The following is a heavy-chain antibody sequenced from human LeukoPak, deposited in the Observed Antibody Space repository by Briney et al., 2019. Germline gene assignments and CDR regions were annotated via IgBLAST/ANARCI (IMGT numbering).Heavy chain of an antibody. CDR1: GFTFSSYG. V-gene: IGHV3-23*01. CDR3: AKSYYYDSSGYYY. J-gene: IGHJ4*02. D-gene: IGHD3-22*01. Sequence: GGTLRLSRAASGFTFSSYGMSWVRQAPGKGLEWVSAISGSGGSTYYADSVKGRFTISRDNSKNTLYLQMNSLRAEDTAVYYCAKSYYYDSSGYYYWGQGTLVTVSP. CDR2: ISGSGGST.